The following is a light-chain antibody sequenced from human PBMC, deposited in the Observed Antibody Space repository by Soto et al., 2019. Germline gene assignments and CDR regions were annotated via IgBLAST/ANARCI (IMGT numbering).Light chain of an antibody. V-gene: IGLV6-57*04. J-gene: IGLJ3*02. CDR2: EDN. Sequence: NFMLTQPHSVSESPGKTVTISCTRSSGSIASNYVQWYQQRPGSVPTTVIYEDNQRPSGVPDRFSGSIDSSSNSASLTISGLKTEDEAVYYCQSYEGGWVFGGGTKLTVL. CDR3: QSYEGGWV. CDR1: SGSIASNY.